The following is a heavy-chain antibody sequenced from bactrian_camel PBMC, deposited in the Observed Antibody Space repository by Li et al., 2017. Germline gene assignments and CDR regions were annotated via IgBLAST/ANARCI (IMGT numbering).Heavy chain of an antibody. CDR2: IDSDGST. Sequence: HVQLVESGGGSVQTGGSLTLSCVASGMIPGRPYCMAWFRQVPGKEREGVAAIDSDGSTDYADSVKGRCTISKDNAKNTLYLQMNSLKPEDTAMYYCAADLLRACRWVGVRGDFAYWGQGTQVTVS. V-gene: IGHV3S53*01. CDR3: AADLLRACRWVGVRGDFAY. D-gene: IGHD5*01. CDR1: GMIPGRPYC. J-gene: IGHJ6*01.